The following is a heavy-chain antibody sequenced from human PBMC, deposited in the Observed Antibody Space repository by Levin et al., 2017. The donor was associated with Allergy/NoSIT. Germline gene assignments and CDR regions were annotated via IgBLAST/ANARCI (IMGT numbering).Heavy chain of an antibody. D-gene: IGHD3-22*01. CDR3: ARVSPLDSSGDYSLDY. CDR2: IYYSGST. CDR1: GGSISSSSYY. J-gene: IGHJ4*02. V-gene: IGHV4-39*07. Sequence: SETLSLTCTVSGGSISSSSYYWGWIRQPPGKGLEWIGSIYYSGSTYYNPSLKSRVTISVDTSKNQFSLKLSSVTAADTAVYYCARVSPLDSSGDYSLDYWGQGTLVTVSS.